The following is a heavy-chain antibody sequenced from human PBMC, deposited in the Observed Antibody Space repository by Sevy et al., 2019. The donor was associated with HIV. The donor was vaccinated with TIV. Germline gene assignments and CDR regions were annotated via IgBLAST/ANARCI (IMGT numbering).Heavy chain of an antibody. CDR3: AKECFRPYDSSSYYAGPDAFHI. D-gene: IGHD3-22*01. Sequence: GGSLRLSCAASGFTFSSYGMSWVRQAPGKGLEWVSAISRSGGRTYYADSVKGRFTISRDNSKNTLYLQMNSLRAEDTAVHYCAKECFRPYDSSSYYAGPDAFHIWGQGTMVTVSS. J-gene: IGHJ3*02. CDR1: GFTFSSYG. CDR2: ISRSGGRT. V-gene: IGHV3-23*01.